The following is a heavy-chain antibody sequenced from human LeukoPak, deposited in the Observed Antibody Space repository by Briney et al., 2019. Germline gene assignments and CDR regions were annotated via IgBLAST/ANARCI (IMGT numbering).Heavy chain of an antibody. D-gene: IGHD3-10*01. V-gene: IGHV1-2*02. CDR3: ARDLMVRGPMDV. CDR1: GYTFTGYY. Sequence: GASVKVSCKASGYTFTGYYTHWVRQAPGQGLGWMGWINPNSGGTNYAQKFQGRVTMTRDTSINTAYMELSRLRSDDTAVYYCARDLMVRGPMDVWGKGTTVTVSS. CDR2: INPNSGGT. J-gene: IGHJ6*03.